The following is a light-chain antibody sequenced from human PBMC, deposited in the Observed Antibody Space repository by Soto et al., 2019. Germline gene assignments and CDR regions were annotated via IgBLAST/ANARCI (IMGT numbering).Light chain of an antibody. CDR3: CSFAGLYIYV. CDR2: EVS. Sequence: QSALTPPASVSGSPGQSITISCTGSTSDVGAYNYVSWYKHHPGQAPQLMIYEVSNRPSGVSNRFSGSKSGNTASLTISGLQADDEGDYYCCSFAGLYIYVFGGGTNVTVL. J-gene: IGLJ1*01. V-gene: IGLV2-14*01. CDR1: TSDVGAYNY.